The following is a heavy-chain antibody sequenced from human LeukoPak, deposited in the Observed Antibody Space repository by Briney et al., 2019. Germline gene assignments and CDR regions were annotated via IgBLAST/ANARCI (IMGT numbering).Heavy chain of an antibody. CDR3: ARTEDRGGIVGAYDAFDI. D-gene: IGHD1-26*01. Sequence: ASVKVSCKASGYTFTSYGISWVRQAPGQGLEWMGWINPNSGGTNYAQKFQGRVTMTRDTSISTAYMELSRLRSDDTAVYYCARTEDRGGIVGAYDAFDIWGQGTMVTVSS. CDR1: GYTFTSYG. V-gene: IGHV1-2*02. CDR2: INPNSGGT. J-gene: IGHJ3*02.